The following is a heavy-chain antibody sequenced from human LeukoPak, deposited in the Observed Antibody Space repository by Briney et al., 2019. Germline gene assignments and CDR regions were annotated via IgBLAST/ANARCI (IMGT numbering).Heavy chain of an antibody. D-gene: IGHD4-17*01. CDR3: ARNGDYKPFDY. V-gene: IGHV1-69*06. CDR1: GGTFSSYA. CDR2: IIPIFGTA. Sequence: ASVKVSCKAPGGTFSSYAISWVRQAPGQGLEWMGGIIPIFGTANYAQKFQGRVTITADKSTSTAYMELSSLRSEDTAVHYCARNGDYKPFDYWGQGTLVTVSS. J-gene: IGHJ4*02.